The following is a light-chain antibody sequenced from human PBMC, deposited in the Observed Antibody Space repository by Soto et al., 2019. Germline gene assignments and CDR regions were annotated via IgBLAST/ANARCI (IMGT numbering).Light chain of an antibody. CDR3: QQYGSSVLT. CDR1: QSVSTKS. CDR2: GAS. J-gene: IGKJ4*01. Sequence: EIVLTQSPDTLSLSPGERATLSCRASQSVSTKSLAWYQQKPGQAPRPLIYGASSRATGTPDRFSGSGPGTDFTLIISRLEPEDFAVYYCQQYGSSVLTFGGGTKVDIK. V-gene: IGKV3-20*01.